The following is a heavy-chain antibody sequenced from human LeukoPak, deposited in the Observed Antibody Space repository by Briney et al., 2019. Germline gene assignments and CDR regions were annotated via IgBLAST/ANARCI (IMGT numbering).Heavy chain of an antibody. J-gene: IGHJ4*02. D-gene: IGHD3-16*02. V-gene: IGHV3-23*01. CDR3: AKGLRLGELSLDY. Sequence: PGGSLRLSCAASGFTFSSYAMSWVRQAPGKGLEWVSAISGGGSITYYADSVKGRFTISRDNSKITLYLQMNSLRAEDTALYYCAKGLRLGELSLDYWGQGTLVTVSS. CDR1: GFTFSSYA. CDR2: ISGGGSIT.